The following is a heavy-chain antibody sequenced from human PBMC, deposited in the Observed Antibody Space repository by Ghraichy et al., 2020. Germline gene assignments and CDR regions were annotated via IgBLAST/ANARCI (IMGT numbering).Heavy chain of an antibody. V-gene: IGHV1-58*01. CDR2: IVVGNGDT. CDR1: GFTFSSSA. J-gene: IGHJ3*01. Sequence: SVKVSCKASGFTFSSSAVQWVRQARGQRLEWIGWIVVGNGDTNYAPNFQERVTITWDMSTTTAYMELSSLKSEDTAVYYCSALGAFDLWGQGTVVTVSS. CDR3: SALGAFDL.